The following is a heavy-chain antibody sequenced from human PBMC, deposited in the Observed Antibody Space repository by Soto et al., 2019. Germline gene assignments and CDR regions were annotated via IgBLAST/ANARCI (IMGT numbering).Heavy chain of an antibody. D-gene: IGHD4-17*01. CDR1: GYTFTSYG. CDR3: ARFLAYDYGDYHFDY. J-gene: IGHJ4*02. V-gene: IGHV1-18*01. Sequence: ASVKVSGKASGYTFTSYGISWVRQAPGQGLEWMGWISAYNGNTNYAQKLQGRVTMTTDTSTSTAYMELRSLRSDDTAVYYCARFLAYDYGDYHFDYWGQGTLVTVSS. CDR2: ISAYNGNT.